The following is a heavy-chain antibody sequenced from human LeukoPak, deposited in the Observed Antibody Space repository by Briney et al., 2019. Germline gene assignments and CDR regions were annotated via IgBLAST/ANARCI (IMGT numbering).Heavy chain of an antibody. J-gene: IGHJ4*02. Sequence: GGSLRLSCAASGFTVSSNYMSWVRQAPGKGLEWVSVIYSGGSTYYADSVKGRFTISRDNSKNTLYLQMNSLRAEDTAVYYCARKAAGTTAFDYWGQGTLVTVSS. CDR2: IYSGGST. V-gene: IGHV3-66*01. D-gene: IGHD6-13*01. CDR3: ARKAAGTTAFDY. CDR1: GFTVSSNY.